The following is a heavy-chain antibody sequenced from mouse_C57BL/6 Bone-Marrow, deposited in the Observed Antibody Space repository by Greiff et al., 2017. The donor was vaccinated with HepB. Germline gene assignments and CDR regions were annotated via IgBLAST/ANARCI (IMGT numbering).Heavy chain of an antibody. CDR3: ARRELLSYWYFDV. J-gene: IGHJ1*03. V-gene: IGHV1-26*01. CDR1: GYTFTDYY. D-gene: IGHD1-1*01. Sequence: VQLQQSGPELVKPGASVKISCKASGYTFTDYYMNWVKQSHGKSLEWIGDINPNNGGTSYNQKFKGKATLTVDKSSSTAYMELRSLTSEDSAVYYFARRELLSYWYFDVWGTGTTVTVSS. CDR2: INPNNGGT.